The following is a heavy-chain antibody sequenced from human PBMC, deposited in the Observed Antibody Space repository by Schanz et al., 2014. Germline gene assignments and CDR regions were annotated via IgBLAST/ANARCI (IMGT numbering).Heavy chain of an antibody. CDR1: GGSMSSFY. J-gene: IGHJ4*02. D-gene: IGHD3-22*01. CDR3: ATWRGDDSGGHGQFDY. V-gene: IGHV4-4*07. Sequence: QVQLQESGPGLVKPSETLSLTCTVSGGSMSSFYWNWIRQPAGKGLEWIGRISTSGSTNYNPSLRSRQSMVMGTSKTHFSMSQSSLTAADTAVYYCATWRGDDSGGHGQFDYWGQGALVTVSS. CDR2: ISTSGST.